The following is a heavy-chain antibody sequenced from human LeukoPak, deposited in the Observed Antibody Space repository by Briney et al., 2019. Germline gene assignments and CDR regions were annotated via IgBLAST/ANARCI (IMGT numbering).Heavy chain of an antibody. D-gene: IGHD5-18*01. CDR2: IYYSGST. Sequence: SETLSLTCTVSGGSISSYYWSWIRQPPGKGLEWIGYIYYSGSTTYNPSLKSRVTISVDTSKNQFSLKLSSVTAADTAVYYCARDRLDTAMLFDYWGQGTLVTVSS. V-gene: IGHV4-59*01. CDR3: ARDRLDTAMLFDY. J-gene: IGHJ4*02. CDR1: GGSISSYY.